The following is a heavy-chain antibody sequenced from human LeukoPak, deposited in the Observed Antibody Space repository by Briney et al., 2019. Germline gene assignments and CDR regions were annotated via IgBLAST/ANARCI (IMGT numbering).Heavy chain of an antibody. D-gene: IGHD6-6*01. CDR2: IYPDDSDT. CDR1: GSRFTTHW. Sequence: GDSLQISCKASGSRFTTHWIGWVRQQPGKGREWMGIIYPDDSDTRYSPSFQGQVNISADQSSNTTYLQWSSLKTSDTAIYYCARPRREVAALDYWGQGTLVTVSS. V-gene: IGHV5-51*01. J-gene: IGHJ4*02. CDR3: ARPRREVAALDY.